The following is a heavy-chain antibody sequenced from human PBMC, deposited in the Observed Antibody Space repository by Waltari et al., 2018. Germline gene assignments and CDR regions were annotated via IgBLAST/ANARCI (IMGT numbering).Heavy chain of an antibody. CDR3: ARPKVGYDSSGYYPTPFDY. Sequence: EVQLVESGGGLVQPGGSLRLSCAASGFTFSSYEMNWVRQAPGKGLEWVSYISSRGTTIYYADSGRGRFTISRDNAKNSLYLQMNSLRAEDTAVYYCARPKVGYDSSGYYPTPFDYWGQGTLVTVSS. CDR2: ISSRGTTI. V-gene: IGHV3-48*03. D-gene: IGHD3-22*01. J-gene: IGHJ4*02. CDR1: GFTFSSYE.